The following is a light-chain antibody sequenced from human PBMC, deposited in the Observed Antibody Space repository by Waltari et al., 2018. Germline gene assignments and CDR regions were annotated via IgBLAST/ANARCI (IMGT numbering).Light chain of an antibody. V-gene: IGKV3-20*01. CDR2: GAS. CDR3: QQYGASLYT. Sequence: DIVLTQSPGTPSLSPGERVTLSCRASQTVSSNYLAWFQQKPGQPPRVLIFGASRRAPGIPDRFSGGGSGTDFTLTISRLEPEDFAVYYCQQYGASLYTFGQGTKLEI. J-gene: IGKJ2*01. CDR1: QTVSSNY.